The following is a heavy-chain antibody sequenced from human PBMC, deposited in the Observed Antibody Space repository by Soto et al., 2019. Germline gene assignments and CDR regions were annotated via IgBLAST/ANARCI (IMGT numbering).Heavy chain of an antibody. CDR1: GASITGSFF. V-gene: IGHV4-4*07. Sequence: SETLSLTCTVSGASITGSFFWSWIRQPAGKGLEWIGRFFLSGTTNYNPSLRSRVTMSADVSKNQFSLRLTSVTAADTALYYCARGMTPPGAPAWYYFDSWGQGTLVTVSS. J-gene: IGHJ4*02. CDR2: FFLSGTT. CDR3: ARGMTPPGAPAWYYFDS. D-gene: IGHD2-8*02.